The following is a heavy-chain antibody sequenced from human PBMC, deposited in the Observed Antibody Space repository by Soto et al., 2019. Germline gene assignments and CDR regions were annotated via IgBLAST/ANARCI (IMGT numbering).Heavy chain of an antibody. Sequence: ASVKVSCKASGYTFTSYPLHWGRQAPGQRLEWMGWIDAGNGDRFCSQNFQGRVTITRDASSSAAYMELSSLTSEDTAAYYCARAPFGAPFDYWGQGTLVTVSS. J-gene: IGHJ4*02. D-gene: IGHD1-26*01. CDR1: GYTFTSYP. CDR2: IDAGNGDR. V-gene: IGHV1-3*01. CDR3: ARAPFGAPFDY.